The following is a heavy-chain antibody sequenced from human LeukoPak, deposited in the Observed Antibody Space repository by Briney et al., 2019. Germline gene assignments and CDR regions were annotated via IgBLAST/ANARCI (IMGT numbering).Heavy chain of an antibody. CDR1: GFTFSSYW. Sequence: GGSLRLSCAASGFTFSSYWMHWVRQAPGKGLVWVSRIDTDGSFTSYADSVRGRFTISRDNAKNTLYLQMNSLRDEDTAVYYCARAFGLTDYWGQGTLVTVSS. V-gene: IGHV3-74*01. J-gene: IGHJ4*02. D-gene: IGHD3/OR15-3a*01. CDR3: ARAFGLTDY. CDR2: IDTDGSFT.